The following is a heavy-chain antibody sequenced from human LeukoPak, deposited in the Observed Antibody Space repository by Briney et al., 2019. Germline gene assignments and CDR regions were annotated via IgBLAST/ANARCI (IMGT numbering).Heavy chain of an antibody. CDR2: INPNSGGT. CDR1: GYTFTGYY. Sequence: GASVKVSCKASGYTFTGYYMHWVRQAPGQGLEWMGWINPNSGGTNYAQKFQGRVTMTRDTSISTAYMELSRLRSDDTAVYYCARDAERYDFWSGYLDYWGQGTLVTVSS. V-gene: IGHV1-2*02. CDR3: ARDAERYDFWSGYLDY. D-gene: IGHD3-3*01. J-gene: IGHJ4*02.